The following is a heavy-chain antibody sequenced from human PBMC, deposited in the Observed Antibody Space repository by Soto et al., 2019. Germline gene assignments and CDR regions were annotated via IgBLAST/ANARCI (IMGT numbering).Heavy chain of an antibody. CDR1: GGSLRSSSYF. D-gene: IGHD3-9*01. V-gene: IGHV4-39*01. CDR3: ARRPQYYDVLTAYPITDAFDI. Sequence: QLQLQESGPGLVKPSETLSLTCTVSGGSLRSSSYFWGWIRQPPGKGLEWMGSIYNSGSTYYTPSLKSRVTISVDTSKSQSSLKLTSMTAADTAVYYCARRPQYYDVLTAYPITDAFDIWGQGTKVTVSS. CDR2: IYNSGST. J-gene: IGHJ3*02.